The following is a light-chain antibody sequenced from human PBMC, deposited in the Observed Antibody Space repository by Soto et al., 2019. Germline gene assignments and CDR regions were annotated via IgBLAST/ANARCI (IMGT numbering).Light chain of an antibody. Sequence: LTQPPSVSGAPGQRVTISCTGSSSNIGAGYDVHWYQQLPGTAPKLLIYGNSNRPSGVPDRFSGSKSGTSASLAITGLQAEDEADYYCQSYDSSLSGSVVFGGGTKLTVL. CDR1: SSNIGAGYD. V-gene: IGLV1-40*01. CDR3: QSYDSSLSGSVV. CDR2: GNS. J-gene: IGLJ2*01.